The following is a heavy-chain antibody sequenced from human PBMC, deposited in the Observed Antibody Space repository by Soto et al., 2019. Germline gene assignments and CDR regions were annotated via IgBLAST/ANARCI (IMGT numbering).Heavy chain of an antibody. J-gene: IGHJ6*02. CDR3: AKDNEIQLWYPSTYGMDV. CDR2: ISYDGSNK. D-gene: IGHD5-18*01. V-gene: IGHV3-30*18. CDR1: GFTFGSYG. Sequence: LRLSFAASGFTFGSYGMHWVRQAPGKGLEWVAVISYDGSNKYYADSVKGRFTISRDNSKNTLYLQMNSLRAEDTAVYYCAKDNEIQLWYPSTYGMDVWGQGTTVTV.